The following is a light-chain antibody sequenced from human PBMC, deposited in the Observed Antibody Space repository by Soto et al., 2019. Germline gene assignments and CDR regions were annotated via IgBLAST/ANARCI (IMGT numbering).Light chain of an antibody. CDR1: QSVSSN. Sequence: EIVMTQSPATLSVSPGERATLSCRASQSVSSNLAWYQQKPGQAPRLLIYGASTRATGIPARFSGSGSGTYFTLTISSLQSEDFAVYYCQQYNNWPHTFGQGTKLEIK. J-gene: IGKJ2*01. V-gene: IGKV3-15*01. CDR2: GAS. CDR3: QQYNNWPHT.